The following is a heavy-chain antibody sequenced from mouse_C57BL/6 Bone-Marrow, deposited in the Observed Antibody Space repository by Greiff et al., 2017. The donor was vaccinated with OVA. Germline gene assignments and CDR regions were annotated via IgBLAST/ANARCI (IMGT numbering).Heavy chain of an antibody. J-gene: IGHJ1*03. CDR1: GYTFTSYW. CDR2: INPSSGYT. CDR3: AREENSYSTPYGYFDV. D-gene: IGHD5-1-1*01. V-gene: IGHV1-7*01. Sequence: QVHVKQSGAELAKPGASVKLSCKASGYTFTSYWMHWVKQRPGQGLEWIGNINPSSGYTKYNQKFKGKATLTADKSSSTAYMQLSSLTYEDSAGFYCAREENSYSTPYGYFDVWGTGTTVTVSS.